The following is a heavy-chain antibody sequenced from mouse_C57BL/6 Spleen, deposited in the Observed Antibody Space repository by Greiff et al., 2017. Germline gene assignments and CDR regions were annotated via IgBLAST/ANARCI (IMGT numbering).Heavy chain of an antibody. Sequence: QVQLQQSGPELVKPGASVKISCKASGYAFSSSWMNWVKQRPGKGLEWIGRIYPGDGDTNYNGKFKGKATLTADKSSSTAYMQLSSLTSEDSAVYFCARPGSGWYFDVWGTGTTVTASS. J-gene: IGHJ1*03. V-gene: IGHV1-82*01. CDR1: GYAFSSSW. CDR3: ARPGSGWYFDV. CDR2: IYPGDGDT.